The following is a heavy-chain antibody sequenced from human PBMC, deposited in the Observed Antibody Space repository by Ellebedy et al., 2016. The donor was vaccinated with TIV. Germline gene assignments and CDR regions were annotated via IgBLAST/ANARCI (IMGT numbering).Heavy chain of an antibody. V-gene: IGHV1-69*13. D-gene: IGHD1-20*01. J-gene: IGHJ4*02. CDR3: GGSITGATDTNDY. CDR1: AGNFSSYA. CDR2: IIPIFGTA. Sequence: SVKVSXXASAGNFSSYAISWLRQAPGQGLEWMGGIIPIFGTANYAQKCQGRVTITADESTSTAYMELSSLRSEDTDVYYCGGSITGATDTNDYWGQGTLVTVSS.